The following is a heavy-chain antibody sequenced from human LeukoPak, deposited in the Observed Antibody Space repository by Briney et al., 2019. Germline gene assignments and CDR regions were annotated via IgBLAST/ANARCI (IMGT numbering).Heavy chain of an antibody. Sequence: GSLRLSCAASGFPFSSYAMSWVRQAPGKGLEWVTAISGSGGSTYYADSVKGRFTISRDISKNTLYLQMNSLRAEDTAVYYCAKALDSSSWYYFDYWGQGTLVTVSS. CDR3: AKALDSSSWYYFDY. CDR1: GFPFSSYA. V-gene: IGHV3-23*01. D-gene: IGHD6-13*01. J-gene: IGHJ4*02. CDR2: ISGSGGST.